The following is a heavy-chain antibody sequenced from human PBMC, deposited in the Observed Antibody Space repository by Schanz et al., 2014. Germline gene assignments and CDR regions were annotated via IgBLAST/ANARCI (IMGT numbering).Heavy chain of an antibody. CDR3: ASILHGSSDCDY. V-gene: IGHV1-8*01. J-gene: IGHJ4*02. CDR1: GYTFTSYD. D-gene: IGHD2-2*01. CDR2: MNPNSGNP. Sequence: QVQLIQSGAEVKKPGASVKVSCTASGYTFTSYDINWVRQAPGQGLEWLGWMNPNSGNPGFAQKFRGRVTMTRNTSMSTAYMELSSLRSEDTAVYYCASILHGSSDCDYWGQGTLVTVSS.